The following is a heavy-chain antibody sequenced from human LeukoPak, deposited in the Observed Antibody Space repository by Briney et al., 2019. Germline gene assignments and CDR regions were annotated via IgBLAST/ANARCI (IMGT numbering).Heavy chain of an antibody. CDR2: ISPSGDST. J-gene: IGHJ3*02. Sequence: GASVKVSCKASGYTLTSYYMHWVRQAPGQGLEWMGIISPSGDSTSFAQKFQGRVTVTRDMSTSTVYMELISLTSEDTAVYYCAREYRTKLFGVEKRDGFDIWGQGTMVTVSS. V-gene: IGHV1-46*01. CDR3: AREYRTKLFGVEKRDGFDI. CDR1: GYTLTSYY. D-gene: IGHD3-3*01.